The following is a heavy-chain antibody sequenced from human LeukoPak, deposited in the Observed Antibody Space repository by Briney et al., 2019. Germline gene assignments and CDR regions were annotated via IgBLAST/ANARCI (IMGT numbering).Heavy chain of an antibody. Sequence: GGSLGLSCEASGVTFSSYVMSWVRQAPGKGPEWVSGISGSGGGTYYADFVKGRFAISRDNSKNTLYLQMNSLRAEDSALYYCVQEGPRGLAFDVWGQGTRVTVSS. V-gene: IGHV3-23*01. CDR1: GVTFSSYV. CDR2: ISGSGGGT. J-gene: IGHJ3*01. CDR3: VQEGPRGLAFDV.